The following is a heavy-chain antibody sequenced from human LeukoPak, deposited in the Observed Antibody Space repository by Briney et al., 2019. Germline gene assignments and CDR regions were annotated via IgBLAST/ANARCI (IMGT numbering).Heavy chain of an antibody. CDR2: IYYSGST. Sequence: ETLSLTCTVSGGSISRYYWSWIRQPPGKGLEWIGYIYYSGSTNYNPSLKSRVTISVDTSKNQFSLKLSSVTAADTAVYYCARRTVAGTFDYWGQGTLVTVSS. J-gene: IGHJ4*02. V-gene: IGHV4-59*08. CDR1: GGSISRYY. CDR3: ARRTVAGTFDY. D-gene: IGHD6-19*01.